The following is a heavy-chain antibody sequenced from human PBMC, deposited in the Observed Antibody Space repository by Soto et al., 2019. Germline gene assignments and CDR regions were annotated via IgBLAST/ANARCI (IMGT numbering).Heavy chain of an antibody. Sequence: EVQLLESGGGLVRPGESLRLSCTTSGFTFNNYAMNWVRQAPGKGLEWVSFISGSGGSAYYADSVQGRFTISRDNSRNTLYLQMKSLRAEDTAIYSCVREGGGRYSPGSFDLWGRGTKVTVSS. D-gene: IGHD6-19*01. CDR2: ISGSGGSA. CDR1: GFTFNNYA. J-gene: IGHJ3*01. V-gene: IGHV3-23*01. CDR3: VREGGGRYSPGSFDL.